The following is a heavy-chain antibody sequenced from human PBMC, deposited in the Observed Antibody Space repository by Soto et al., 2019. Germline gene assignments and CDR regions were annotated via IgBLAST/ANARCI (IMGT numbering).Heavy chain of an antibody. CDR1: GYTLTSYG. CDR3: ARDRRLWGMDV. J-gene: IGHJ6*02. D-gene: IGHD2-21*01. V-gene: IGHV1-18*04. Sequence: ASVKFACKASGYTLTSYGISWVRQAPGQGHERMGSISAYNGNTTYAQELQGRVTMTTDTSTSPAYMELRRMRSDDTAVYYCARDRRLWGMDVWGQGTTVTVSS. CDR2: ISAYNGNT.